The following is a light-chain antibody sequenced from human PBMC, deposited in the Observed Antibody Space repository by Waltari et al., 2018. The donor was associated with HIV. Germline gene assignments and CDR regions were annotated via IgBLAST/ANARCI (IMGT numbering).Light chain of an antibody. J-gene: IGLJ2*01. CDR3: TSYAGRNTLV. CDR1: TSDVGAYNY. V-gene: IGLV2-8*01. CDR2: EVF. Sequence: QSALTQPPSASGSPGQSVTISCTGKTSDVGAYNYVSWYQQHPGKAPKLMIYEVFKRPAGVPDRFSGTKSGNAAFLTVGGLQAEDEADYYCTSYAGRNTLVFGGGTKLTVL.